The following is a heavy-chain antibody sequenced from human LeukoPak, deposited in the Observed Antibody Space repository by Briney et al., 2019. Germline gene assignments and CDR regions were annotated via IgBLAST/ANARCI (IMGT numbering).Heavy chain of an antibody. J-gene: IGHJ6*03. CDR1: GYTFTSYG. CDR3: ARLGYCSSTSCYFGLANMDV. V-gene: IGHV1-18*01. CDR2: VSAYNGNT. D-gene: IGHD2-2*01. Sequence: ASVKVSCKASGYTFTSYGISWVRQAPGQGLEWMGWVSAYNGNTNYAQKLQGRVTMTTDTSTSTAYMELRSLRSDDTAVYYCARLGYCSSTSCYFGLANMDVWGKGTTVTVSS.